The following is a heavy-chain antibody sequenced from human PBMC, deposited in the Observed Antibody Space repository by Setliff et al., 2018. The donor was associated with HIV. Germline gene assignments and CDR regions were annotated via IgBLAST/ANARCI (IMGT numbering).Heavy chain of an antibody. V-gene: IGHV4-59*06. CDR3: ARAMSSSWYIDGFDI. J-gene: IGHJ3*02. Sequence: SETLSLTCPVSGGSIGTYYWSWIRQPPGKGLEWIGYIHYSGSTYYNPSLKSQVTISVDTSKNRLSLKLSSVTAADAAVYYCARAMSSSWYIDGFDIWGQGTVVTVS. D-gene: IGHD6-13*01. CDR2: IHYSGST. CDR1: GGSIGTYY.